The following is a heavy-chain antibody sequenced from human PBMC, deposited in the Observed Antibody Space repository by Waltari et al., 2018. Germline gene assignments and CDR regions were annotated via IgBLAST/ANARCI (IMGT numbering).Heavy chain of an antibody. J-gene: IGHJ4*02. CDR3: ARRSEVGYYFDY. D-gene: IGHD1-26*01. CDR2: IYYSGST. Sequence: QLQLQESGPGLVKPSETLSLTCTVSGGSISSSSYYWGWIRQPPGKGLEWIGSIYYSGSTCDNPALKGRVTISVDTSKNQFSLKLSSVTAADTAVYYCARRSEVGYYFDYWGQGTLVTVSS. V-gene: IGHV4-39*01. CDR1: GGSISSSSYY.